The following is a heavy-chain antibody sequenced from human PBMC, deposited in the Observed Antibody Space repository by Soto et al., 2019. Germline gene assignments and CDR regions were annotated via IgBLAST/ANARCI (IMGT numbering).Heavy chain of an antibody. CDR3: AREVMEAGDTDAFDI. CDR1: GGSISSGNQY. V-gene: IGHV4-31*03. Sequence: QVQLQESGPGLVKPSQTLSLTCTVSGGSISSGNQYWSWIRQHPEKGLEWIGYISSAGTTHYNPSLVSRVTISIDTSKNQFSLKVSSVTAADTAVFYCAREVMEAGDTDAFDIWGQGTVVTVSA. D-gene: IGHD6-13*01. CDR2: ISSAGTT. J-gene: IGHJ3*02.